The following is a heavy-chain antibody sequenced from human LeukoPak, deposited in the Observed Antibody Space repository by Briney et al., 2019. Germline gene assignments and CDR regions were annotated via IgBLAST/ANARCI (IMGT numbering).Heavy chain of an antibody. J-gene: IGHJ4*02. CDR2: TYYKSAWYN. V-gene: IGHV6-1*01. D-gene: IGHD6-19*01. CDR1: GDSVSSNSAA. Sequence: SQTLSLTCAISGDSVSSNSAAWNWIWQSPSRGLEWLGRTYYKSAWYNDYAVSVKGRIIINPDTSKNQFSLQLNSVTPEDTAVYYCARGTGWPQFDYWGQGTLVTVSS. CDR3: ARGTGWPQFDY.